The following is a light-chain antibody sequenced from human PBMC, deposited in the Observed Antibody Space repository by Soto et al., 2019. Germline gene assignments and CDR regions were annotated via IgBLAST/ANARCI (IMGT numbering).Light chain of an antibody. CDR1: RNLLHSNGYYY. Sequence: EIVLTQYPLSLPVTPGEPASISCRSSRNLLHSNGYYYLDWYLQKPGQSPQLLIYLGSNRASGVPDRVSGSGSGTDFTLTISRVEAEDVGVYFCAQCLATPFTFGGGTKLEIK. CDR3: AQCLATPFT. V-gene: IGKV2-28*01. CDR2: LGS. J-gene: IGKJ4*01.